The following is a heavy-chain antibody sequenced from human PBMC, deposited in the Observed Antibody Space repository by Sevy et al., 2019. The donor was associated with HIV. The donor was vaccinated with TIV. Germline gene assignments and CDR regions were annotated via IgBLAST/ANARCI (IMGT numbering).Heavy chain of an antibody. J-gene: IGHJ6*02. D-gene: IGHD2-21*01. V-gene: IGHV3-9*01. CDR2: VSWTSRNI. CDR3: AKDINRGCDGVNCYSYYYYFNGLDF. CDR1: GFPFNDHA. Sequence: GGSLRLSCAASGFPFNDHAMHWVRQVPGKGLEWVSGVSWTSRNIGYADSVKGRFTISRDNARHFLYLEMNSLRPEDTDLYYCAKDINRGCDGVNCYSYYYYFNGLDFWGQGTTVTVSS.